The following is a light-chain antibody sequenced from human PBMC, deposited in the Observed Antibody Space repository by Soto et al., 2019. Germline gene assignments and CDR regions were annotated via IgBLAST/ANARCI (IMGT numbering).Light chain of an antibody. J-gene: IGKJ1*01. CDR3: QQYNNWPPGT. V-gene: IGKV3-15*01. Sequence: LMTQSPATLSLSPGESATLSCRGSQSVSPKLAWDQKKPGQATRLIIFAADARANGVPARFSGSGSGTELTLTISSLQSEDFAVYYCQQYNNWPPGTCGQGTKVDIK. CDR2: AAD. CDR1: QSVSPK.